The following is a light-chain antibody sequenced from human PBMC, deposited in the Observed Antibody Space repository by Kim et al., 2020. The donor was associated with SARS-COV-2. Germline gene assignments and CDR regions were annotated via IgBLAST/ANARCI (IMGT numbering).Light chain of an antibody. CDR2: GAS. CDR3: QQYGSSPWT. CDR1: QSVSSSY. J-gene: IGKJ1*01. V-gene: IGKV3-20*01. Sequence: SPGERATLSCRASQSVSSSYLAWYQQKPGQAPRLLMYGASSRATGIPDRFSGSGSGTDFTLTISSLEPEDFAVYYCQQYGSSPWTFGQGTKVDIK.